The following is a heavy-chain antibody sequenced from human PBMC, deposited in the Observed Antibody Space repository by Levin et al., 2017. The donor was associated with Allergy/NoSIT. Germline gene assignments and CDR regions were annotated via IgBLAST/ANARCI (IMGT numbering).Heavy chain of an antibody. CDR3: ARDRVAGQLLVNYYYYMDV. CDR1: GFTFSDYY. V-gene: IGHV3-11*01. J-gene: IGHJ6*03. Sequence: SCAASGFTFSDYYMSWIRQAPGKGLEWVSYISSSGSTIYYADSVKGRFTISRDNAKNSLYLQMNSLRAEDTAVYYCARDRVAGQLLVNYYYYMDVWGKGTTVTVSS. CDR2: ISSSGSTI. D-gene: IGHD2-2*01.